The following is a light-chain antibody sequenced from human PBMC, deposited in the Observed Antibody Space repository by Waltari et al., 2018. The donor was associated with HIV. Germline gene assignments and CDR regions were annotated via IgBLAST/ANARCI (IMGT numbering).Light chain of an antibody. Sequence: QSLLTQSPSASGTPGQRVNISCFGTRSNIGTRSVNWYQHFPGTPPKLLIFSNTERPSGVPDRFSGSKSGTSASLAISGLHSQDEADYYCSAWDVTLNGLVFGGGTRLSVL. CDR1: RSNIGTRS. J-gene: IGLJ2*01. CDR2: SNT. V-gene: IGLV1-44*01. CDR3: SAWDVTLNGLV.